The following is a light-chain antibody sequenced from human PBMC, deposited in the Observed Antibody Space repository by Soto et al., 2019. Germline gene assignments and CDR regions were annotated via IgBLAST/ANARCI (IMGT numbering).Light chain of an antibody. J-gene: IGLJ2*01. Sequence: QSVLTQPPSASGSPGQSVTISCTGTSSDLGTYNSVSWYQQYPGKAPKLIIYEISQRPSGVPDRFSGSKSGNTASLTVSGLQAEDEADYYCTSYAGRDHFVVIGGGTKLTVL. CDR1: SSDLGTYNS. CDR3: TSYAGRDHFVV. V-gene: IGLV2-8*01. CDR2: EIS.